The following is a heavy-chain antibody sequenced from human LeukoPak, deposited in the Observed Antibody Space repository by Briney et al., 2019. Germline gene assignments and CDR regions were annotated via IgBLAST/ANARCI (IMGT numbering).Heavy chain of an antibody. V-gene: IGHV4-39*07. CDR2: IYTSGST. CDR1: GGSISSSSYY. CDR3: ARESVVLLWFGESRTFDY. D-gene: IGHD3-10*01. J-gene: IGHJ4*02. Sequence: TPETLSLTCTVSGGSISSSSYYWGWIRQPPGKGLEWIGRIYTSGSTNYNPSLKSRVTISVDTSKNQFSLKLSSVTAADTAVYYCARESVVLLWFGESRTFDYWGQGTLVTVSS.